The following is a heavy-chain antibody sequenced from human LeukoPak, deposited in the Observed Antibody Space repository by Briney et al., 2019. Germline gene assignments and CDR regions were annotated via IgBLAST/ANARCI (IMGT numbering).Heavy chain of an antibody. CDR3: ARVSRYCSGGSCPRIDY. CDR1: GGSISSSSYY. V-gene: IGHV4-61*01. J-gene: IGHJ4*02. Sequence: SETLSLTCTVSGGSISSSSYYWSWIRQPPGKGLEWIGYIYYSGSTNYNPSLKSRVTISVDTSKNQFSLKLSSVTAADTAVYYCARVSRYCSGGSCPRIDYWGQGTLVTVSS. CDR2: IYYSGST. D-gene: IGHD2-15*01.